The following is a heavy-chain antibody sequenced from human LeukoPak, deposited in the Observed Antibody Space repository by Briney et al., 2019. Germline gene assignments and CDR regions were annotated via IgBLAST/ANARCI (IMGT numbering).Heavy chain of an antibody. CDR2: IKHDGSDT. CDR1: GFTFSSYC. V-gene: IGHV3-7*05. J-gene: IGHJ4*02. CDR3: ARRIAATGMKYFDY. Sequence: PAESLTLSCAASGFTFSSYCMSWVRQAPGKGLEWLANIKHDGSDTNYVDSVKGRFTISRDNAKHSLYLQMNSLRAEDTAMYYCARRIAATGMKYFDYWGQGTLVTVSS. D-gene: IGHD6-13*01.